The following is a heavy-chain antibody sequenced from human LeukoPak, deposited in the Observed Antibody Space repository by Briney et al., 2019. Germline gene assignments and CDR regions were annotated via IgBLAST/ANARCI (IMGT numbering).Heavy chain of an antibody. CDR3: ARMDSFDI. CDR2: ISSSSSTI. V-gene: IGHV3-48*01. CDR1: GFTFSSYW. J-gene: IGHJ3*02. Sequence: GGSLRLSCAASGFTFSSYWMSWVRQAPGKGLEWVSYISSSSSTIYYADSVKGRFTISRDNAKNSLYLQMNSLRAEDTAVYYCARMDSFDIWGQGTMVTVSS.